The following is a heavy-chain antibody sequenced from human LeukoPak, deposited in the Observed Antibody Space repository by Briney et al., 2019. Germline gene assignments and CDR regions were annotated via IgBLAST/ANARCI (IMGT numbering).Heavy chain of an antibody. CDR2: IKQDGSEK. CDR3: ARGWGFCSSTSCYYYYYYMDV. J-gene: IGHJ6*03. Sequence: PGGSLRLSCAASGFTFSSNWMSWVRQAPGKGLEWVANIKQDGSEKYYVDSVKGRFTISRDNAKNSLYLQMNSLRAEDTAVYYCARGWGFCSSTSCYYYYYYMDVWGKGTTVTVSS. V-gene: IGHV3-7*01. D-gene: IGHD2-2*01. CDR1: GFTFSSNW.